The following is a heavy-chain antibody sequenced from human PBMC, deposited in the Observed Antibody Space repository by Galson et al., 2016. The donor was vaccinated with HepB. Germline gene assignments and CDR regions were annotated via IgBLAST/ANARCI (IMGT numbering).Heavy chain of an antibody. V-gene: IGHV3-23*01. CDR2: IKGGGASP. J-gene: IGHJ4*02. D-gene: IGHD2-8*02. CDR3: AKEFVATGGVVGDY. Sequence: SLRLSCAASGFNFGNYAMNWVRQAPGKGPEWVSSIKGGGASPKYADSVTGRFTISRDNTHNTLHLQMNSLRVEDTALYYCAKEFVATGGVVGDYWGQGTLVTVSS. CDR1: GFNFGNYA.